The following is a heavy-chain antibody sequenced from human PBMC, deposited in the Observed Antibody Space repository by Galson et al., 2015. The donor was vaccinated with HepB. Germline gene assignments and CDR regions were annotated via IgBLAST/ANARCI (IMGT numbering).Heavy chain of an antibody. CDR1: GFTFSSYG. CDR3: ARELARAWRSSSWYSSPDY. D-gene: IGHD6-13*01. CDR2: IWYDGSKK. V-gene: IGHV3-33*08. J-gene: IGHJ4*02. Sequence: SLRLSCAASGFTFSSYGMHWVRQAPGKGLEWVAGIWYDGSKKYYADSVKGRFTISRDNSKNTLYLQMNSLRAEDTAVYYCARELARAWRSSSWYSSPDYWGQGTLVTVSS.